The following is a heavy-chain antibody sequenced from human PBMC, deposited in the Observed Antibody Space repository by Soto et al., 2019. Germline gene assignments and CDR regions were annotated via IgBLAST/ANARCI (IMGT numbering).Heavy chain of an antibody. CDR2: IVPIYRTA. V-gene: IGHV1-69*01. J-gene: IGHJ4*02. CDR3: ARDSGAKLSSS. CDR1: GGTFSSYR. Sequence: QVRLVQSGAEVREPGSSVKVSCKASGGTFSSYRFNWVRQARGQGLEWLGGIVPIYRTADYAQKFQGRVTITADESTRTVYLELSSLKSQDTALYYCARDSGAKLSSSWGQGTLGTVSS. D-gene: IGHD6-13*01.